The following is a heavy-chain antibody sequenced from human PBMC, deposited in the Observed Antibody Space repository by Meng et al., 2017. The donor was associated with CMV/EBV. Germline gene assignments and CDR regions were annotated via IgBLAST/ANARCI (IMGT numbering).Heavy chain of an antibody. J-gene: IGHJ6*02. CDR3: ARVLPWGRQAGYSSSWPYYYGMDV. CDR2: IIPTLGIA. Sequence: SVKVSCKASGGTFSSYAISWVRQAPGQGLEWMGGIIPTLGIANYAQKFQGRVTITADKSTSTAYMELSSLRSEDTAVYYCARVLPWGRQAGYSSSWPYYYGMDVWGQGTTVTVSS. V-gene: IGHV1-69*10. CDR1: GGTFSSYA. D-gene: IGHD6-13*01.